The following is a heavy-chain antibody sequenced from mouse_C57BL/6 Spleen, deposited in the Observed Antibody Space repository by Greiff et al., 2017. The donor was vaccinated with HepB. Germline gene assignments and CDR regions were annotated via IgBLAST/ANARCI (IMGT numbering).Heavy chain of an antibody. CDR1: GFNIKNTY. Sequence: DVKLQESVAELVRPGASVKLSCTASGFNIKNTYMHWVKQRPEQGLEWIGRIDPANGNTKYAPKFQGKATITAATSSNTAYLQLSSLTSEDTAIYYCARPLLRSPYYYAMDYWGQGTSVTVSS. CDR2: IDPANGNT. J-gene: IGHJ4*01. CDR3: ARPLLRSPYYYAMDY. V-gene: IGHV14-3*01. D-gene: IGHD1-1*01.